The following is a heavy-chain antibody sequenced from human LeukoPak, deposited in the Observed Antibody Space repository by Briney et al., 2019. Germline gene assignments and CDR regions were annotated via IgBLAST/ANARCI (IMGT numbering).Heavy chain of an antibody. CDR2: IYSSGST. J-gene: IGHJ4*02. CDR3: ARRSRNRWFGELGLGYYFDY. CDR1: GASISSGSYY. Sequence: SETLSLTCTVSGASISSGSYYWSWIRQPAGKGLEWIGRIYSSGSTNYNPSLKSRVTISVDTSKNQFSLKLSSVTAADTAVYYCARRSRNRWFGELGLGYYFDYWGQGTLVTVSS. D-gene: IGHD3-10*01. V-gene: IGHV4-61*02.